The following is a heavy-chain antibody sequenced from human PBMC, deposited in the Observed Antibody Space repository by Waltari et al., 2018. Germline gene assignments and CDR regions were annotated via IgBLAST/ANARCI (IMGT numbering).Heavy chain of an antibody. CDR1: GGSISSGGYS. Sequence: QLQLQESGSGLVKPSQTLSLTCAVSGGSISSGGYSWSGLRQPPGKGLEWIGYIYHSGSTYYNPSLKSRVTISVDRSKNQFSLKLSSVTAADTAVYYCARVRIGWLHYFDYWGQGTLVTVSS. V-gene: IGHV4-30-2*01. CDR2: IYHSGST. CDR3: ARVRIGWLHYFDY. J-gene: IGHJ4*02. D-gene: IGHD5-12*01.